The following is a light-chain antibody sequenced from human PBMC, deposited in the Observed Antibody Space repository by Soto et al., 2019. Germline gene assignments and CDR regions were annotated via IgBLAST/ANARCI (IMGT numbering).Light chain of an antibody. CDR3: QQFDTYPYT. CDR2: DAS. V-gene: IGKV1-13*02. Sequence: AIQLTQSPSSLSASVGDRVTITCRASQGISSALAWYQQKPGKAPKLLISDASSLESGVPSRFSGSGVGTAFTLTISSLQSEDCATSYCQQFDTYPYTFGPGAKLEIK. CDR1: QGISSA. J-gene: IGKJ2*01.